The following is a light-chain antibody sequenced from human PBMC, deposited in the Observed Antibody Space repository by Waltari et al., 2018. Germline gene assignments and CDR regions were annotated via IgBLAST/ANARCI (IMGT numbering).Light chain of an antibody. CDR2: DAS. V-gene: IGKV3-11*01. CDR1: QSVNNF. CDR3: RQRSNLLT. Sequence: EVVLTQTPATLSLSPGERATLSCRASQSVNNFVGWYQQKSGLAPRLLIYDASNRAAGIPARFSGSGSGTEFTLTITSLEPEDFAIYYCRQRSNLLTFGGGTKVEIK. J-gene: IGKJ4*01.